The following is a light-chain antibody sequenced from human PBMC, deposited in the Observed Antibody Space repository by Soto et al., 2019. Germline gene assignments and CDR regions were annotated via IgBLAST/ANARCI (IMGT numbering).Light chain of an antibody. CDR3: QQYNNWPPVT. CDR1: QSVSSN. V-gene: IGKV3-15*01. J-gene: IGKJ1*01. Sequence: EIVMTQSPATLSVSPGERATLSCRASQSVSSNLAWYQQKPGQAPRLLIYGASTRATGIPARSSGSGSGTEFTLTISSLQSEDFAVYYCQQYNNWPPVTFVQGTKVDIK. CDR2: GAS.